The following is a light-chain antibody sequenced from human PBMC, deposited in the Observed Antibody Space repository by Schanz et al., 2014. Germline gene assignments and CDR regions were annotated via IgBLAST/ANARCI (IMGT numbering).Light chain of an antibody. V-gene: IGLV2-14*02. CDR1: SSDIGSYNL. Sequence: QSALTQPASVSGSPGQSITISCTGTSSDIGSYNLVSWYQQHPDKAPKLMIYEGSKRPSGVPDRFSGSKSGNTASLTISGLQAEDEADYYCSSYTSSSTLEVFGGGTKLTVL. J-gene: IGLJ3*02. CDR2: EGS. CDR3: SSYTSSSTLEV.